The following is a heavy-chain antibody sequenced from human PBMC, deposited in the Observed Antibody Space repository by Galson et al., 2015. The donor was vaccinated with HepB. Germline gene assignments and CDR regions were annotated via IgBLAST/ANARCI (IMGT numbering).Heavy chain of an antibody. CDR3: ARHSLEGYCSSTSCYAQDY. CDR1: GYSFTSYW. CDR2: IYPGDSDT. Sequence: QSGAEVKKPGESLKISCKGSGYSFTSYWIGWVRQMPGKGLEWMGIIYPGDSDTRYSQSFQGQVTISADKSISTAYLQWSSLKASDTAMYYCARHSLEGYCSSTSCYAQDYWGQGTLVTVSS. D-gene: IGHD2-2*01. J-gene: IGHJ4*02. V-gene: IGHV5-51*01.